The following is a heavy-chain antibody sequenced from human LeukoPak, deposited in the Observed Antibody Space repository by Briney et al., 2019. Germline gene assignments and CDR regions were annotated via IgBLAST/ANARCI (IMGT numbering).Heavy chain of an antibody. CDR2: INHSGST. CDR3: AKGVSTYFWSGYPRWFDP. Sequence: SETLSLTCAVYGGSFSGYYWSWIRQPPGKGLEWIGEINHSGSTNYNPSLKSRVTLSVDTSNNQFSLKLSSVTAADRAVYYCAKGVSTYFWSGYPRWFDPWGQGTLVTVSS. CDR1: GGSFSGYY. D-gene: IGHD3-3*01. V-gene: IGHV4-34*01. J-gene: IGHJ5*02.